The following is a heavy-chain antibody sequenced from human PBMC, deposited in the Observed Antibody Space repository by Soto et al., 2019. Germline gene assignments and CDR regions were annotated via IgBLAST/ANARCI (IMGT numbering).Heavy chain of an antibody. D-gene: IGHD6-13*01. Sequence: SETLSLTCTVSGGSISSSSYYWGWIRQPPGKGLEWIGSIYYSGSTYYNPSLKSRVTISGDTSKNQFSLKLSSATAADTAVYYCARHGGIAAAAYYFDYWGQGTLVTVSS. CDR2: IYYSGST. V-gene: IGHV4-39*01. CDR1: GGSISSSSYY. CDR3: ARHGGIAAAAYYFDY. J-gene: IGHJ4*02.